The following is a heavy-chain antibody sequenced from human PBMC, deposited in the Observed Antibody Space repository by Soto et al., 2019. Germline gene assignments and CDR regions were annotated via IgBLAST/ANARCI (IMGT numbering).Heavy chain of an antibody. V-gene: IGHV2-5*02. CDR2: IYWDYDK. Sequence: HITLKESGPTLVKPTQTLTLTCTISGFSLTTSGVGVSWIRQPPGKALKWLALIYWDYDKRYSPSLKSRITIVKDTSKNQMVLTMTNMDPADTATYFCAHRTITVTWWFDSWGQGTLVTVSS. CDR3: AHRTITVTWWFDS. CDR1: GFSLTTSGVG. J-gene: IGHJ5*01. D-gene: IGHD4-17*01.